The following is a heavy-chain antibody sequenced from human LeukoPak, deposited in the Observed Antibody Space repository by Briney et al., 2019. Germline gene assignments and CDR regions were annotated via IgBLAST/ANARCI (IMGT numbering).Heavy chain of an antibody. V-gene: IGHV2-70*01. CDR2: IDWDDDK. J-gene: IGHJ5*02. CDR3: ARTYCSSTSCYGQNWVDP. D-gene: IGHD2-2*01. CDR1: GFSLSTSGMS. Sequence: SGPTLVNPTQTLTLTCTFSGFSLSTSGMSVSWIRQPPGKALEWLALIDWDDDKYYRISLKTRLTISKDTSKNQVVLTMTNMDPVDTATYYCARTYCSSTSCYGQNWVDPWGQGTLVTVSS.